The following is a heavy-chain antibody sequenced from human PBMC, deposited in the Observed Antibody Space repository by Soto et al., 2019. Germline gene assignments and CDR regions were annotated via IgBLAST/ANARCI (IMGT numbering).Heavy chain of an antibody. CDR2: IHYSGSA. Sequence: QVQLQESGPGLVKPSQTLSLTCSVSRGSISSGDYYWSWIRQPPGKGLEWIGYIHYSGSAYYNPSLRGRVTISVDTSRERFSLKLNSVTAADSALYYCARVSGNTRWYVVLVTALTGDHWCDPWGQGTLVTVSS. V-gene: IGHV4-30-4*01. CDR1: RGSISSGDYY. J-gene: IGHJ5*02. D-gene: IGHD2-21*02. CDR3: ARVSGNTRWYVVLVTALTGDHWCDP.